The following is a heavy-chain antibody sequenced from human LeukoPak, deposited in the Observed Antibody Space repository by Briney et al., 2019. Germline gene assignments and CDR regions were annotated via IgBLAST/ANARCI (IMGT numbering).Heavy chain of an antibody. CDR3: ARDRGVPYYYGSGINGDYGMDV. D-gene: IGHD3-10*01. J-gene: IGHJ6*02. Sequence: SETLSLTCTVSGGSVSSRGYYWAWIRQPPGKGLEWIGSNYYGGSTHYSPSLKSRVTISVDTSKNQFSLKLSSVTAADTAVYYCARDRGVPYYYGSGINGDYGMDVWGQGTTVTVSS. CDR1: GGSVSSRGYY. V-gene: IGHV4-39*02. CDR2: NYYGGST.